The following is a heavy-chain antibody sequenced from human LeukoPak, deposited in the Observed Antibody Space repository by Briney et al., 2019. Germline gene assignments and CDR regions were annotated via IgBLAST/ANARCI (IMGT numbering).Heavy chain of an antibody. CDR3: ARDFNGYSYGYSSYYYYYMDV. V-gene: IGHV1-8*01. Sequence: ASVKVSCKASGYTFTSYDINWVRQATGQGLEWMGWMNPNSGNTGYAQKFQGRVTMTRNTSISTAYMELSSLRSEDTAVYYCARDFNGYSYGYSSYYYYYMDVWGKGTTVTVSS. J-gene: IGHJ6*03. CDR1: GYTFTSYD. D-gene: IGHD5-18*01. CDR2: MNPNSGNT.